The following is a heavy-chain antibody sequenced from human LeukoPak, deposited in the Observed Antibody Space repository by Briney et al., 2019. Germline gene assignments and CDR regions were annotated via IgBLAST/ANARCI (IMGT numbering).Heavy chain of an antibody. CDR1: GGSISSGGYY. CDR2: IYHSGST. J-gene: IGHJ6*03. V-gene: IGHV4-30-2*05. CDR3: ARRRDYYYYYMDV. Sequence: SETLSLTCTVSGGSISSGGYYWSWIRQPPGKGLEWIGYIYHSGSTYYDPSLKSRVTMSVDTSKNQFSLKLSSVTAADTAVYYCARRRDYYYYYMDVWGKGTTVTVSS.